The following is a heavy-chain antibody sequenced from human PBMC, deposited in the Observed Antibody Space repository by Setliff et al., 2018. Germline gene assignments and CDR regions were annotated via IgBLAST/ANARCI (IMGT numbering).Heavy chain of an antibody. CDR1: GGSIRSGSFY. CDR2: VHASGSP. J-gene: IGHJ4*02. D-gene: IGHD3-9*01. Sequence: KASETLSLTCTVSGGSIRSGSFYWSWIRQSAEKGLEWIGRVHASGSPNYNPSFKGRVTISLDTSTNQFSLNLNSVTAADTAVYYCAKERYFDWFFENWGQGTLVTVLL. V-gene: IGHV4-61*02. CDR3: AKERYFDWFFEN.